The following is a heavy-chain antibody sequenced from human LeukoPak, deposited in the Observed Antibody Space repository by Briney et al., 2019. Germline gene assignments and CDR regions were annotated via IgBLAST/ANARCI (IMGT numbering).Heavy chain of an antibody. J-gene: IGHJ3*02. CDR2: INHSGNT. V-gene: IGHV4-38-2*01. Sequence: SETLSLTCAVSGFSVSSGYYWGWIRQPPGKGLEWIGTINHSGNTFYNPSPKSRVTTSADTSKNQFSLRLSSVTAADTAVYYCARRMAGATTDAFDIWGQGTMVTVSS. CDR3: ARRMAGATTDAFDI. CDR1: GFSVSSGYY. D-gene: IGHD6-19*01.